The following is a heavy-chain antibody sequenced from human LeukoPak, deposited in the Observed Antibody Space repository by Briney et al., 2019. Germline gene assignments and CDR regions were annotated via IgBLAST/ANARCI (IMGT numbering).Heavy chain of an antibody. J-gene: IGHJ4*02. CDR2: IFYTGST. CDR3: TRTYSSSSIDY. D-gene: IGHD6-6*01. Sequence: PSETLSLTCTVSGGSISTYYWSWIRQPRGKGLEWLGYIFYTGSTNYNPSLKSRVTMSIDTSKNQFSLKLSSVTAADTAVYYCTRTYSSSSIDYWGQGALVTVSS. V-gene: IGHV4-59*01. CDR1: GGSISTYY.